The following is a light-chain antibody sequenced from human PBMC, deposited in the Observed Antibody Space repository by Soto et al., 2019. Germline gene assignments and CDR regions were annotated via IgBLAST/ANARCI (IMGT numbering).Light chain of an antibody. CDR1: QSIRSW. J-gene: IGKJ1*01. V-gene: IGKV1-5*01. CDR3: QQYNSYSRT. CDR2: DAS. Sequence: DIQMTQSPSTLSASVGHRVTITCRASQSIRSWLAWSQQKPGKAPKLLIYDASSLESGVPSRFSGSGSGTEFTLTISSLQPDDFATYYCQQYNSYSRTFGQGTKVEIK.